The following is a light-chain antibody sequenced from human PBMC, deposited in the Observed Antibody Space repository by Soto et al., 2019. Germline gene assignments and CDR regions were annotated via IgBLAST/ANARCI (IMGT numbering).Light chain of an antibody. CDR2: GAS. CDR1: QSVSSN. CDR3: QQYNNWLVT. V-gene: IGKV3-15*01. J-gene: IGKJ2*01. Sequence: EIVMTQSPATLSVSPGESASLSCRASQSVSSNLAWYQQKPGQAPRLLIYGASTRATGIPARFSGSGSGTEFTLIISSLQSEDFAVYYCQQYNNWLVTFGQGTKLEIK.